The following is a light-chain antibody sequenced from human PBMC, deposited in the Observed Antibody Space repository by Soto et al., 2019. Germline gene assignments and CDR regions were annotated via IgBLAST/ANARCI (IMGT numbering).Light chain of an antibody. J-gene: IGKJ1*01. V-gene: IGKV3-20*01. CDR3: QLYGISPWT. CDR1: QSVSSNY. Sequence: EVVLTQSPGTLSLSPGERATLSCRASQSVSSNYLAWCQQKPGQAPRLLIYGASSRATGIPDRFSGSGSGTDFTLTISRLETADFAVYYCQLYGISPWTFGQGTKVEIK. CDR2: GAS.